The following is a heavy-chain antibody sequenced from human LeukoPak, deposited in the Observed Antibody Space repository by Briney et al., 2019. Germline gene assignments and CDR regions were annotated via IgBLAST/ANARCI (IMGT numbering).Heavy chain of an antibody. J-gene: IGHJ4*02. CDR3: ARVGGDSSGWGYFDY. Sequence: GGSLRLSCAASGFTFSSYSMNGVRQAPGKGLEWVSSISSSSSYIYYADSVKGRFTISRDNAKNSLYLQMNSLRAEDTAVYYCARVGGDSSGWGYFDYWGQGTLVTVSS. D-gene: IGHD6-19*01. CDR1: GFTFSSYS. V-gene: IGHV3-21*01. CDR2: ISSSSSYI.